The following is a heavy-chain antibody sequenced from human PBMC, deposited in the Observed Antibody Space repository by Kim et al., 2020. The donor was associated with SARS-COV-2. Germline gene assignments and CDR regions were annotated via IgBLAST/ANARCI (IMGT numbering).Heavy chain of an antibody. D-gene: IGHD3-22*01. V-gene: IGHV3-23*01. CDR3: AKGDGYDSSGYYYDY. J-gene: IGHJ4*02. Sequence: GGSLRLSCAASGFTFSSYAMSWVRQAPGKGLEWVSAISGSGGSTYYADSVKGRFTISRDNSKNTLYLQMNSLRAEDTAVYYCAKGDGYDSSGYYYDYWGQGTLVTVSS. CDR1: GFTFSSYA. CDR2: ISGSGGST.